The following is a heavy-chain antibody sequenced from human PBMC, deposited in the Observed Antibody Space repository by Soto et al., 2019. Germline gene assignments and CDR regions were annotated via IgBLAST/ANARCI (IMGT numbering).Heavy chain of an antibody. D-gene: IGHD3-22*01. J-gene: IGHJ5*02. CDR1: GYTFTSYG. Sequence: VKVSCKASGYTFTSYGISWVRQAPGQGLEWMGWISAYNGNTNYAQKLQGRVTMTTDTSTSTAYMELRSLRSDDTAVYYCARDYYDSSGYSNWFDPWGQGTLVTVSS. CDR3: ARDYYDSSGYSNWFDP. CDR2: ISAYNGNT. V-gene: IGHV1-18*01.